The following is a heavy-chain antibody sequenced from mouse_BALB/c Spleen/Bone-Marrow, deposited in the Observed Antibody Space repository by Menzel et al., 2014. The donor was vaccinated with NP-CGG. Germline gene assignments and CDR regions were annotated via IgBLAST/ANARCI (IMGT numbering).Heavy chain of an antibody. CDR1: GFTFTDYY. CDR3: ARDAYRYAMDY. V-gene: IGHV7-3*02. D-gene: IGHD2-14*01. J-gene: IGHJ4*01. Sequence: VKLVESGGGLVQPGGSLRLSCATSGFTFTDYYMSWVRQPPGKALEWLGFIRNKANGYTTEYSASVKGRFTISRDNSQSILYLQMNTLGAEDSATYYCARDAYRYAMDYWGQGTSVTVSS. CDR2: IRNKANGYTT.